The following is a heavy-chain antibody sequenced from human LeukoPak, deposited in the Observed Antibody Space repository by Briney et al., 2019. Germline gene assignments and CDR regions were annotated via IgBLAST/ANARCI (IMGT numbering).Heavy chain of an antibody. D-gene: IGHD2-2*01. CDR1: GGSISRHS. CDR3: ARAIRGSCSSTSCYAPYYYYYYYMDV. CDR2: MFNSGRT. V-gene: IGHV4-59*11. J-gene: IGHJ6*03. Sequence: PSETLSLTCTVSGGSISRHSWSWIWQPPGKRLEWIGYMFNSGRTNYNPSLKSRVTMSVDTSKNQFSLKLSSVTAADTAVYYCARAIRGSCSSTSCYAPYYYYYYYMDVWGKGTTVTVSS.